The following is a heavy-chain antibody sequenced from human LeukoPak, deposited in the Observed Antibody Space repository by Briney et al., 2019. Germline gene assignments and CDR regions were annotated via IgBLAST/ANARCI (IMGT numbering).Heavy chain of an antibody. Sequence: ASVKVSCKASGYTFTGYYMHWVRQAPGQGLEWMGWINPNSGGTNYAQKFQGRVTMTRDTSISTAYMELSRLGSDDTAVYYCARVPDYYGSGSYYNELYWFDPWGQGTLVTVSS. CDR3: ARVPDYYGSGSYYNELYWFDP. CDR2: INPNSGGT. J-gene: IGHJ5*02. V-gene: IGHV1-2*02. CDR1: GYTFTGYY. D-gene: IGHD3-10*01.